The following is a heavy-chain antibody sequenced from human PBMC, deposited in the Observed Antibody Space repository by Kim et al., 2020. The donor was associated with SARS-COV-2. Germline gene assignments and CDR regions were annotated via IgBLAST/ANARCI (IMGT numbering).Heavy chain of an antibody. CDR3: ASYCSGGSCYSGPDYYYYYMDV. CDR2: IYYSGST. V-gene: IGHV4-39*01. Sequence: SETLSLTCTVSGGSISSSSYYWGWIRQPPGKGLEWIGSIYYSGSTYYNPSLKSRVTISVDTSKNQFSLNLSSVTAADTAVYYCASYCSGGSCYSGPDYYYYYMDVWGKGTTVTVSS. D-gene: IGHD2-15*01. J-gene: IGHJ6*03. CDR1: GGSISSSSYY.